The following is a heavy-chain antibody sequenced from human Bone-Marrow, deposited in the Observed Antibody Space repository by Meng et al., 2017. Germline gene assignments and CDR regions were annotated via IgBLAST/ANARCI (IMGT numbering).Heavy chain of an antibody. CDR1: GCSMSSGIF. D-gene: IGHD2-2*02. CDR2: ISYSGAT. V-gene: IGHV4-30-4*01. Sequence: QVQLQESGLRLVRPSQTLSLTRTVSGCSMSSGIFRIWIRQPPGKGLEWIGYISYSGATYYNPSLKSRLTMSVDTAKNQFSLSLSSVTAADTAVYYCARVVGDCVSCYKGWFDPWGQGTLVTVSS. CDR3: ARVVGDCVSCYKGWFDP. J-gene: IGHJ5*02.